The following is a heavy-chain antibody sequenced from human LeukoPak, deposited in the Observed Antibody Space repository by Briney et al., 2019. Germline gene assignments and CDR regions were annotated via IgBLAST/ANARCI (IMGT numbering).Heavy chain of an antibody. D-gene: IGHD3-22*01. CDR1: GFAFSSYA. Sequence: GGSLGLSCAASGFAFSSYAMSWVRQAPGKGLEWVSAISGSGGSTYYADSVKGRFTISRDNSKNTLYLQMNSLRAEDTAVYYCAKYYYDSSGYIDYWGQGTLVTVSS. J-gene: IGHJ4*02. CDR3: AKYYYDSSGYIDY. V-gene: IGHV3-23*01. CDR2: ISGSGGST.